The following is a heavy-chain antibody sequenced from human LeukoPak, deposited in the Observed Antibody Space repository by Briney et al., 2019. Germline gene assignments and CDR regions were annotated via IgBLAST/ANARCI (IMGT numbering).Heavy chain of an antibody. Sequence: GASVTVSCKASGYTFTSYAMHWVRQAPGQRLEWMGWINGGNGNTKYSREFQGRVTITRDTSASTAYMELRSLRSEDMAVYYCARGQARKHFYGSGTYYNREDDAFDIWGQGTTVTVSS. V-gene: IGHV1-3*03. CDR2: INGGNGNT. J-gene: IGHJ3*02. CDR1: GYTFTSYA. CDR3: ARGQARKHFYGSGTYYNREDDAFDI. D-gene: IGHD3-10*01.